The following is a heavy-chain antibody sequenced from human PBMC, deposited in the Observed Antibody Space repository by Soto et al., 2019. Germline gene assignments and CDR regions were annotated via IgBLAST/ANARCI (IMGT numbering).Heavy chain of an antibody. V-gene: IGHV1-2*02. CDR1: GYTFTGYY. CDR3: AREGGDIVLMVYAIPGYYYCGMDV. D-gene: IGHD2-8*01. CDR2: INPNSGGT. J-gene: IGHJ6*02. Sequence: ASVKVSCKASGYTFTGYYMHWVRQAPGQGLEWMGWINPNSGGTNYAQKFQGRVTMTRDTSISTAYMELSRLRSDDTAVYYCAREGGDIVLMVYAIPGYYYCGMDVWGQGTTVTVSS.